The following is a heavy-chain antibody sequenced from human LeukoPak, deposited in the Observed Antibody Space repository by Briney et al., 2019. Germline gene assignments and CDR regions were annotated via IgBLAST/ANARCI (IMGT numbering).Heavy chain of an antibody. J-gene: IGHJ2*01. CDR2: IYYSGST. CDR1: GGSISSYY. Sequence: SETLSLTCTVSGGSISSYYWSWIRQPPGKGLEWIGYIYYSGSTNYNPSLKSRVTISVDTSKNQFSLKLSSVTAADTAVYYCARGITMIVVVIHDWYFDLWGRGTLVTVSS. CDR3: ARGITMIVVVIHDWYFDL. D-gene: IGHD3-22*01. V-gene: IGHV4-59*01.